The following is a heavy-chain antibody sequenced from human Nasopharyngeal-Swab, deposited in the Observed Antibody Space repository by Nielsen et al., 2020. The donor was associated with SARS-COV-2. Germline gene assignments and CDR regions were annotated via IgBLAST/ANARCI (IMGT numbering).Heavy chain of an antibody. V-gene: IGHV4-59*01. J-gene: IGHJ6*02. D-gene: IGHD3-16*01. CDR2: IYYSGST. CDR3: ASMRPRYYYGMDV. Sequence: WIRQSPGKGLEWIGYIYYSGSTNYNPSLKSRVTISVDTSKNQFSLKLSSVTAADTAVYYCASMRPRYYYGMDVWGQGTTVT.